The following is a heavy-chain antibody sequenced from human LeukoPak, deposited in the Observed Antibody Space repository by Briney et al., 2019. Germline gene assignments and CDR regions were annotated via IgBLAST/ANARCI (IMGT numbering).Heavy chain of an antibody. V-gene: IGHV4-38-2*02. CDR3: ARRDIVATIST. D-gene: IGHD5-12*01. J-gene: IGHJ4*02. CDR2: IYHSGST. Sequence: SETLSLTCTVSGSSISSGYYWGWIRQPPGKGLEWIGSIYHSGSTYYNPSLKSRVTISVDTSKNQFFLKLSSVTAADTAVYYCARRDIVATISTWGQGTLVTVSS. CDR1: GSSISSGYY.